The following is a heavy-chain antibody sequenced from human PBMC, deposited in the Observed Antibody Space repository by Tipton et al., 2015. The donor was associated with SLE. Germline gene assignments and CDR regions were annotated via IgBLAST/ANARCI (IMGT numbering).Heavy chain of an antibody. CDR1: GGSISSNY. V-gene: IGHV4-59*01. D-gene: IGHD3-3*01. CDR2: VSYGGGT. CDR3: ASSPGVTLFRGVTYFGL. Sequence: TLSLTCSVSGGSISSNYWIWIRQPPGKGLEWIGYVSYGGGTNYNPSLQSRVTMSIDASKKQVSLRLSSVTAADTAVYYCASSPGVTLFRGVTYFGLWGEGILVTVSS. J-gene: IGHJ4*02.